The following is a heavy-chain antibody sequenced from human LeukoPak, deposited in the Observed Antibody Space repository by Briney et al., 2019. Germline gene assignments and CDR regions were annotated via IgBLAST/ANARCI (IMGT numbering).Heavy chain of an antibody. CDR2: ISAYNGNT. CDR1: GYTFTGYY. V-gene: IGHV1-18*04. D-gene: IGHD4-17*01. CDR3: AREMTTVNPAGDY. Sequence: AAVKVSCKASGYTFTGYYMHWVRQAPGQGLEWMGWISAYNGNTNYAQKLQGRVTMTTDTSTSTAYMELRSLRSDDTAVYYCAREMTTVNPAGDYWGQGTLVTVSS. J-gene: IGHJ4*02.